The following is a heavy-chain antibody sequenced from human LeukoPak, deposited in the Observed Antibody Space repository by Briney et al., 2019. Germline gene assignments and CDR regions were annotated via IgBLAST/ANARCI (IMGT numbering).Heavy chain of an antibody. CDR1: GYTFTSYD. CDR3: ARDSVRGVSRQPLDY. J-gene: IGHJ4*02. V-gene: IGHV1-18*01. CDR2: ISAYNGNT. D-gene: IGHD3-10*02. Sequence: GPVKVSCKASGYTFTSYDINWVRQAPGQGLEWMGWISAYNGNTNYAQKLQGRVTMTTDTSTSTAYMELRSLRSDDTAVYYCARDSVRGVSRQPLDYWGQGTLVTVSS.